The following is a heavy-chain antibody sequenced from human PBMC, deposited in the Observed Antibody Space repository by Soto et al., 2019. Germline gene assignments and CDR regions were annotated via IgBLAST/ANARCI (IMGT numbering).Heavy chain of an antibody. CDR1: GYTFTSYD. CDR2: MNPNSGNT. D-gene: IGHD6-13*01. CDR3: ARVIRQQLVPFGWFDP. J-gene: IGHJ5*02. V-gene: IGHV1-8*01. Sequence: QVQLVQSGAEVKKPGASVKVSCKASGYTFTSYDINWVRQATGQGLEWMGWMNPNSGNTGYAQKFQGRVTMTRNTSISTAYMELSSLRSEDTAVYYCARVIRQQLVPFGWFDPWGQGTLVTVSS.